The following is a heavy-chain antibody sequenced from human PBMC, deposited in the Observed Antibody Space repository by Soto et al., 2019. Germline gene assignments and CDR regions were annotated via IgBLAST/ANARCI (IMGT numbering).Heavy chain of an antibody. Sequence: GGSLRLSCAASGFTFSSYAMSWVRQAPGKGLEWVSAISGSGGSTYYADSVKGRFTISRDNAKNTLYLQMNSLRAEDTAVYYGAKVGGHVLRFLEWLLFFDFWGQGTMVTVSS. CDR1: GFTFSSYA. J-gene: IGHJ4*02. V-gene: IGHV3-23*01. CDR2: ISGSGGST. D-gene: IGHD3-3*01. CDR3: AKVGGHVLRFLEWLLFFDF.